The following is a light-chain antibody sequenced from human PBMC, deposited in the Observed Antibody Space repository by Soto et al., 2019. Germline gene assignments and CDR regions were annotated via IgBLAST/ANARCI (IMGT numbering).Light chain of an antibody. CDR2: EVS. CDR1: SSDVGGYNY. CDR3: SSYTSSSPVV. V-gene: IGLV2-14*01. Sequence: QSALTQPASVSGSPGQSITISCTGTSSDVGGYNYVSWYQQHPGKAPKLMIYEVSNRPSGVSNRFSGSKSGNTASLTISGLQAEDEADYYCSSYTSSSPVVFGGGTQLTFL. J-gene: IGLJ2*01.